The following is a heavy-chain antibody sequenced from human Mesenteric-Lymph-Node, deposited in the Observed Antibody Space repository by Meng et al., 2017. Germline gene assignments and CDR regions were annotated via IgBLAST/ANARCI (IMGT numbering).Heavy chain of an antibody. J-gene: IGHJ4*02. CDR1: GYSISSGYY. Sequence: GSLRLSCAVSGYSISSGYYWGWIRQPPGKGLEWIGSIYHSGSTYYDPSLKSRVTISVDTSKNQFSLKLSSVTAADTAVYYCARDPQAIGPFDYWGQGTLVTVSS. CDR3: ARDPQAIGPFDY. V-gene: IGHV4-38-2*02. CDR2: IYHSGST.